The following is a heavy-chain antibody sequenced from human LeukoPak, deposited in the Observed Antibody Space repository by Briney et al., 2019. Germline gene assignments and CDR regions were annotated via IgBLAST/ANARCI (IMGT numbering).Heavy chain of an antibody. D-gene: IGHD3-10*01. V-gene: IGHV4-39*01. CDR2: IYYSGST. CDR1: GGSISSSSYH. Sequence: SETLSLTCTVSGGSISSSSYHWGWIRQPPGKGLEWIGSIYYSGSTYYNPSLKSRVTISVDTSKNQFSLKLSSVTAADTAVYYCARHRQTPYGSGSYYWFDPWGQGTLVTVSS. J-gene: IGHJ5*02. CDR3: ARHRQTPYGSGSYYWFDP.